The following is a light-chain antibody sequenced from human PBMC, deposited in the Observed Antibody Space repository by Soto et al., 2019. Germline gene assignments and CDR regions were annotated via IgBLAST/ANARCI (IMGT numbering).Light chain of an antibody. J-gene: IGLJ3*02. CDR3: HSYDSSLSGSV. CDR2: GNS. CDR1: SSNIGAGYD. V-gene: IGLV1-40*01. Sequence: QSALTQPPSVSGAPGQRVTISCTGGSSNIGAGYDVHWYQQLPGTVPKLLIYGNSNRPSGVPDRFSGSKSGTSASLAITGLQAEDEADYYCHSYDSSLSGSVFGGGTKLTVL.